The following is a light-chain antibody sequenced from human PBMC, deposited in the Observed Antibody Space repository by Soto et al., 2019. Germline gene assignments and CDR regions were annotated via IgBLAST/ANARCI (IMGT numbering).Light chain of an antibody. V-gene: IGKV4-1*01. Sequence: DIVMTQSPDSLTVSLGERATINCKSSQSVLYRSNTKNYLAWYQQKPGQHPKLLIYWASTRESGVPDRFSGGGSGTDFALTISSLQAEDVAVYYCQQYYSTPTWTFGQGTKVAIK. CDR1: QSVLYRSNTKNY. CDR3: QQYYSTPTWT. J-gene: IGKJ1*01. CDR2: WAS.